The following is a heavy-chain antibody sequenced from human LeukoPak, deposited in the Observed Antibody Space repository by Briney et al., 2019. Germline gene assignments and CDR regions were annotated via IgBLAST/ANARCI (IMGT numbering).Heavy chain of an antibody. CDR3: ARDRVGAFDP. V-gene: IGHV3-23*01. Sequence: GSLRLSCAASGFTFSSYAMSWVRQAPGKGLEWVSAISGSGGSTYYADSVKGRFTISRDNAKNSLYLQMNSLRAEDTAVYYCARDRVGAFDPWGQGTLVTVSS. J-gene: IGHJ5*02. CDR1: GFTFSSYA. D-gene: IGHD1-26*01. CDR2: ISGSGGST.